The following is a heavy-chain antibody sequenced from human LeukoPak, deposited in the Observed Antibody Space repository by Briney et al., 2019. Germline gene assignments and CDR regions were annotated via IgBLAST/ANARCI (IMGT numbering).Heavy chain of an antibody. D-gene: IGHD6-19*01. V-gene: IGHV4-59*01. CDR1: GGSITNYY. Sequence: SETLSLTCTVSGGSITNYYCSWIRQSPGKGLEWIGYIHSSGNTNYNPSLKSRATISGDTSKNQFSLRLTFVTPADTAKYFCTVGGTWQAVLEHWGQGSPVTVSS. CDR2: IHSSGNT. J-gene: IGHJ1*01. CDR3: TVGGTWQAVLEH.